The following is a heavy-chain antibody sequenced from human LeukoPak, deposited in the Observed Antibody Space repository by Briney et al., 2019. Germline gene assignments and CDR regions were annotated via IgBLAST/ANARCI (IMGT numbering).Heavy chain of an antibody. Sequence: SQTLSLTCAISGDSVSSNSAAWNWIRQPPSRGLEWLGRTYYRSKWYNDYAVSVKSRITINPDTSKNQFSLQLNSVTPEDTAVYYCARAFELVPPNSFDYWGQGTLVTVSS. CDR3: ARAFELVPPNSFDY. J-gene: IGHJ4*02. D-gene: IGHD6-13*01. CDR2: TYYRSKWYN. V-gene: IGHV6-1*01. CDR1: GDSVSSNSAA.